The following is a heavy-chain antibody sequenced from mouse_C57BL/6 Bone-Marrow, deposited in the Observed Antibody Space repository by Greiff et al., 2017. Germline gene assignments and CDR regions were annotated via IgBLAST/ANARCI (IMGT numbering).Heavy chain of an antibody. D-gene: IGHD2-4*01. CDR2: ILPGSGST. CDR3: ARSTMITTLELYAMDY. J-gene: IGHJ4*01. V-gene: IGHV1-9*01. Sequence: QVQLQQSRAELMKPGASVKLSCKATGYTFTGYWIEWVKQRPGHGLEWIGEILPGSGSTNYNEKFKGKATFTADTSSNTAYMQLSSLTTEDSAIYYCARSTMITTLELYAMDYWGQGTSVTVSS. CDR1: GYTFTGYW.